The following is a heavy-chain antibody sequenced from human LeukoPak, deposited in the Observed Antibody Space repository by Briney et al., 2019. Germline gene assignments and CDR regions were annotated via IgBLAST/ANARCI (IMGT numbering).Heavy chain of an antibody. D-gene: IGHD3-16*01. CDR2: ISSSSSYI. CDR3: ARFGWILANYFYGMDV. Sequence: GGSLRLSCAASGFTFSSYSMNWVRQAPGKGLEGVSSISSSSSYIYYADSVKGRFTISRDNAKNSLYLQMNSLRAEDTAVYYCARFGWILANYFYGMDVWGQGTTVTVSS. CDR1: GFTFSSYS. J-gene: IGHJ6*02. V-gene: IGHV3-21*01.